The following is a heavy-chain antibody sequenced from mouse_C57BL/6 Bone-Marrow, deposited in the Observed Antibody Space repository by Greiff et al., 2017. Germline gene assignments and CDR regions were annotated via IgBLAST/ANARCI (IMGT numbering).Heavy chain of an antibody. CDR1: GYTFTSYW. D-gene: IGHD1-1*01. J-gene: IGHJ2*01. CDR2: IHPNSGST. CDR3: ARVTTRFYYFDY. Sequence: QVQLQQPGAELVKPGASVKLSCKASGYTFTSYWMHWVKQRPGQGLEWIGMIHPNSGSTNYNEKFKSKATLTVDKSSSTAYMQLSSLTSEDSAVYCCARVTTRFYYFDYWGQGTTLTGSS. V-gene: IGHV1-64*01.